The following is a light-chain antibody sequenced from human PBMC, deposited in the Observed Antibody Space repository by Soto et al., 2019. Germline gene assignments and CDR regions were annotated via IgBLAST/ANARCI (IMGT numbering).Light chain of an antibody. CDR2: DTT. CDR3: LISYNGPYV. Sequence: QAVVTQEPSLTVSPGGTVTLTCGSSTGAVTNGHYPYWFQQKPGQAPRTLIYDTTNRHSWTPARFSGSLLGGKAALTLSGAQPEDDDDYYCLISYNGPYVFRNVTKVTVL. CDR1: TGAVTNGHY. J-gene: IGLJ1*01. V-gene: IGLV7-46*01.